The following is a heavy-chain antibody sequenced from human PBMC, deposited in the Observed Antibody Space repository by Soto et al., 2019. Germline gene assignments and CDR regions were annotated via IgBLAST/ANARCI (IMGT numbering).Heavy chain of an antibody. J-gene: IGHJ6*02. CDR2: INPNSGGT. D-gene: IGHD6-6*01. CDR1: GYTFTSYA. Sequence: GASVKVSCKASGYTFTSYAMHWVRQAPGQRLEWMGWINPNSGGTNYAQKFQGWVTMTRDTSISTAYMELSRLRSDDTAVYYCARASIAARPNYYYGMDVWGQGTTVTVSS. V-gene: IGHV1-2*04. CDR3: ARASIAARPNYYYGMDV.